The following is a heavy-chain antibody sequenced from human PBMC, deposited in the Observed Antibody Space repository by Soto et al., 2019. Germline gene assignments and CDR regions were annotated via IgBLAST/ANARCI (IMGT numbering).Heavy chain of an antibody. J-gene: IGHJ4*02. CDR1: GFTFGDHS. Sequence: KPGGSLRLSCAASGFTFGDHSMTWVRQAPGKGLEWVSSINTISSYIYYTDSVKGRFTVSRDNAKNSLYLQITSLRAEDTAVYYCARGTADYYDSSGYFDYWGQGALVTVSS. CDR2: INTISSYI. CDR3: ARGTADYYDSSGYFDY. D-gene: IGHD3-22*01. V-gene: IGHV3-21*01.